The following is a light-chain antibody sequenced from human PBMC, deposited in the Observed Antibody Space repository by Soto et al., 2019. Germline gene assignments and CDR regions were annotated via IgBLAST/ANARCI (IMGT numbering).Light chain of an antibody. Sequence: EIQMTQSPSTLSASVGDRATLSCRASQSISSRLAWYQQKPGKAPKRLIYAASSLQSGVPSRFSGSGSGSDFTLTISSLQAEDFASYYCQQLRSYPSTFGGGTKVDIK. CDR1: QSISSR. J-gene: IGKJ4*01. V-gene: IGKV1-5*01. CDR3: QQLRSYPST. CDR2: AAS.